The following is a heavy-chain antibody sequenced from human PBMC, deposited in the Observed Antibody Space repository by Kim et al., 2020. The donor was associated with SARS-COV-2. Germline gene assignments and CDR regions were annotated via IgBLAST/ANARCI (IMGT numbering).Heavy chain of an antibody. J-gene: IGHJ5*01. V-gene: IGHV4-39*07. CDR1: GGSINSRSYY. Sequence: SETLSLTCTVSGGSINSRSYYWGWVRQPPGKALEWIGNIHYSGSAYYNAALKSRVTMSDDTSKNQFSLKLSSVTAADTAVYYCTAYCAGDCPSGFEGWF. D-gene: IGHD2-21*02. CDR3: TAYCAGDCPSGFEGWF. CDR2: IHYSGSA.